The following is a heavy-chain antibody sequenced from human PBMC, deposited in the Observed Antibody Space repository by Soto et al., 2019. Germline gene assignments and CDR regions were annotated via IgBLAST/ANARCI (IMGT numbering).Heavy chain of an antibody. D-gene: IGHD4-17*01. Sequence: SESLSLTCTVSGGSICSGGYYWSWIRQHPGKGLEWIGYIYYSGSTYYNPSLKSRVTISVDTSKNQFSLKLSSVTAADTAVYYCARALYGDYLPDWGQGTLVTVSS. CDR1: GGSICSGGYY. V-gene: IGHV4-31*03. CDR2: IYYSGST. CDR3: ARALYGDYLPD. J-gene: IGHJ4*02.